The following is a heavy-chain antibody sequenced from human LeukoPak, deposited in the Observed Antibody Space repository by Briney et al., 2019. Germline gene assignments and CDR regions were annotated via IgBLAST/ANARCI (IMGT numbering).Heavy chain of an antibody. J-gene: IGHJ3*02. V-gene: IGHV1-8*02. D-gene: IGHD3-10*01. CDR1: GYTFTSYD. CDR3: ATEGALLWFGPTEVI. CDR2: MNPNSGNT. Sequence: ASVKVSCKASGYTFTSYDINWVRQATGQGLEWMGWMNPNSGNTGYAQKFQGRVTMTEDTSTDTAYMELSSLRSEDTAVYYCATEGALLWFGPTEVIWGQGTMVTVSS.